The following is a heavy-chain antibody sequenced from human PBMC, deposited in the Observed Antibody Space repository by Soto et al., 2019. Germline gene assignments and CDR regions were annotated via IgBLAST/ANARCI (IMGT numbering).Heavy chain of an antibody. CDR1: GYTFTNYD. V-gene: IGHV1-8*01. CDR3: ARRCDDSSGYYCVNGFDI. CDR2: MNPYSGKT. Sequence: ASVKVSFKASGYTFTNYDINWVRQATGQGLEWMGWMNPYSGKTGYAQKFQGRVTMTRNTSINTAHMELSRLRSEDTAMYYCARRCDDSSGYYCVNGFDIWRDGTMVT. J-gene: IGHJ3*02. D-gene: IGHD3-22*01.